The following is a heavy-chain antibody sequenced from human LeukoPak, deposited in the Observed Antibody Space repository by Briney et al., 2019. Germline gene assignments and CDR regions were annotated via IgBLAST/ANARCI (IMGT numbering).Heavy chain of an antibody. D-gene: IGHD3-22*01. J-gene: IGHJ5*02. CDR2: ISGSGGST. CDR1: GFTFSSYG. CDR3: AKDRGVVVIYFGWFDP. Sequence: QPGGSLRLSCAASGFTFSSYGMSWVRQAPGKGLEWVSAISGSGGSTYYADSVKGRFTISRDNSKNTLYLQMNSLRAEDTAVYYCAKDRGVVVIYFGWFDPWGQGTLVTVSS. V-gene: IGHV3-23*01.